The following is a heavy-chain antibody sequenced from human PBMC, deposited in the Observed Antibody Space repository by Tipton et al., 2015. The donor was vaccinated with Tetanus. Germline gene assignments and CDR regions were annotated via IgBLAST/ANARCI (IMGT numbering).Heavy chain of an antibody. D-gene: IGHD3-3*01. CDR1: GASLRGGDYH. J-gene: IGHJ4*02. CDR3: ARANYDFPKKGPFDS. CDR2: ISGSGAT. V-gene: IGHV4-61*08. Sequence: TLSLTCTVSGASLRGGDYHWSWIRQPPGKGLEWLAYISGSGATNSNYYLKSRITMTRDTSRNQFSLTLTSVTAADTAVYYCARANYDFPKKGPFDSWGQGSLVIVSS.